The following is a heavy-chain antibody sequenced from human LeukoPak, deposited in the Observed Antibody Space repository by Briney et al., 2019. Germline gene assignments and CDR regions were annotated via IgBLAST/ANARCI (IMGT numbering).Heavy chain of an antibody. J-gene: IGHJ4*02. D-gene: IGHD2-15*01. V-gene: IGHV3-23*01. CDR3: AKGDCGGTCLLIDN. CDR1: RFTFSSYA. CDR2: ITGSGATT. Sequence: GGSLRLSCAASRFTFSSYAMSWVRQAPGKGLEWVSLITGSGATTYYADSVRGRFTVSRDNSKNTLYLQMNSLRAEDTAVYFCAKGDCGGTCLLIDNWGQGTLVTVSS.